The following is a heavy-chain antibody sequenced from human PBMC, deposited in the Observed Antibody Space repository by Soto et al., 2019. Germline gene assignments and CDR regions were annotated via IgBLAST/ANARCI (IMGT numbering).Heavy chain of an antibody. J-gene: IGHJ4*02. CDR1: GFTFSDYY. CDR2: ISSSGSTI. V-gene: IGHV3-11*01. CDR3: ARSRVQDPYYYDSSGYYV. Sequence: PGGSLRLSCAASGFTFSDYYMSWIRQAPGKGLQWVSYISSSGSTIYYADSVKGRFTISRDNAKNSLYLQMNSLRAEDTAVYYCARSRVQDPYYYDSSGYYVWGQGTLVTVSS. D-gene: IGHD3-22*01.